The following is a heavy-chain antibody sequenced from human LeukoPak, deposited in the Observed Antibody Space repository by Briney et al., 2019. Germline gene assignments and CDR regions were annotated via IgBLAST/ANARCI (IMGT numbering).Heavy chain of an antibody. CDR1: GCTFSSYA. D-gene: IGHD3-16*01. Sequence: GASVKISCKASGCTFSSYAISWVRQAPGQGLEWMGRIIPIFGTANYAQKCQGRVTITTDESTSTAYMELSSLGSEDTAVYYCARMGGNFDSWGQGTLVPVSS. J-gene: IGHJ4*02. V-gene: IGHV1-69*05. CDR3: ARMGGNFDS. CDR2: IIPIFGTA.